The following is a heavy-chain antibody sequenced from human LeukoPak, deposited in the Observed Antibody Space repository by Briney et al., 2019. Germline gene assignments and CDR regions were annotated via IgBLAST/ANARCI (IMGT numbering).Heavy chain of an antibody. J-gene: IGHJ4*02. V-gene: IGHV3-48*04. CDR1: GFTFSSYS. CDR3: ARTRRDWNDAWYFDY. CDR2: ISSSSSTI. Sequence: PGGSLRLSCAASGFTFSSYSMNWVRQAPGKGLEWVSYISSSSSTIYYADSVKGRFTISRDNAKNSLYLQMNSLRAEDTAVYYCARTRRDWNDAWYFDYWGQGTLVTVSS. D-gene: IGHD1-1*01.